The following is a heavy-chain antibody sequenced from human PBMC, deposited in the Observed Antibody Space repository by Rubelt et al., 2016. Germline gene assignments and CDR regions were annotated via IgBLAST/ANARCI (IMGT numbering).Heavy chain of an antibody. Sequence: QMQLQESGPGLVKPSETLSLTCTVSGDSISSFFWTWIRQPPGKGLEWMGYVSYSGSTSYNPSLTRRVTMSTDTSKKQFYLRLTSVTAAETAVYYCARGLDFGSAFDIWGQGTMVTVSS. CDR2: VSYSGST. V-gene: IGHV4-59*01. CDR3: ARGLDFGSAFDI. CDR1: GDSISSFF. J-gene: IGHJ3*02. D-gene: IGHD3/OR15-3a*01.